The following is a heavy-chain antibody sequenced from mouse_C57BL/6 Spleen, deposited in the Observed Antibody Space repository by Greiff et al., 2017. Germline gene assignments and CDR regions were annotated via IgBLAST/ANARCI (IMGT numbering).Heavy chain of an antibody. CDR3: ARSGSNYPFGY. D-gene: IGHD2-5*01. J-gene: IGHJ3*01. CDR1: GYTFTSYW. V-gene: IGHV1-69*01. CDR2: IDPSDSYT. Sequence: QVQLQQPGAELVMPGASVKLSCKASGYTFTSYWMHWVKQRPGQGLEWIGEIDPSDSYTNYNQKFKGKTTLTVYKSSSTPYMQLNSLTSADSAFFYCARSGSNYPFGYWGQGTLVTVSA.